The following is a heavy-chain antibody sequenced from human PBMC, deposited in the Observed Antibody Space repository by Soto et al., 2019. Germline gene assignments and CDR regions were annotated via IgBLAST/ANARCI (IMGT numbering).Heavy chain of an antibody. Sequence: AAAVKVSCKVSGYTLTELSMHWVRQAPGKGLEWMGGFDPEDGETIYAQKFQGRVTMTEDTSTEKAYMELSSLRSEDTAVYYCATEYSIHEYSSSWWFDPWDQGTLVTVSS. J-gene: IGHJ5*02. CDR2: FDPEDGET. V-gene: IGHV1-24*01. CDR1: GYTLTELS. D-gene: IGHD6-13*01. CDR3: ATEYSIHEYSSSWWFDP.